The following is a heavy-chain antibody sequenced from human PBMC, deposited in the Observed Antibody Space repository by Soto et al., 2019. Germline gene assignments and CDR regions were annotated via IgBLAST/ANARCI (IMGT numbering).Heavy chain of an antibody. CDR1: DGSVSSSSYF. Sequence: QLQLQESGPGLVKPSETLSLTCTVSDGSVSSSSYFWGWIRQPPGKGLEWIGSIYYTGSTYYNPSLKSRVTISVDTSKNQFSLKLTSVTAADTAVYYCARRPSGSWYYFDYWGQGTLVTVSS. V-gene: IGHV4-39*01. J-gene: IGHJ4*02. CDR3: ARRPSGSWYYFDY. D-gene: IGHD5-12*01. CDR2: IYYTGST.